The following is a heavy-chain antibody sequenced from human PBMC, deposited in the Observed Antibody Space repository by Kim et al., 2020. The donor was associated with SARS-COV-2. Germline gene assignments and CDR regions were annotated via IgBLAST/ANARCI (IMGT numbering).Heavy chain of an antibody. J-gene: IGHJ4*02. CDR3: ARHGGNSGSYAYMGY. V-gene: IGHV5-51*01. D-gene: IGHD1-26*01. Sequence: PSFQGQVTISADKSISTAYLQWSSLKASDTAMYYCARHGGNSGSYAYMGYWGQGTLVTVSS.